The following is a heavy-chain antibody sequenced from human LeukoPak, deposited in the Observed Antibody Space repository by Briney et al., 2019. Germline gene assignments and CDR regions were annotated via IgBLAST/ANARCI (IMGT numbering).Heavy chain of an antibody. V-gene: IGHV1-69*05. CDR3: AREYSNWGANYYYYYMDV. D-gene: IGHD4-11*01. CDR1: GGTFSSYA. J-gene: IGHJ6*03. Sequence: GASVKVSCKASGGTFSSYAISWVRQAPGQGLKWMGRIIPIFGTANYAQKFQGRVTITTDESTSTAYMELSSLRSEDTAVYYCAREYSNWGANYYYYYMDVWGKGTTVTVSS. CDR2: IIPIFGTA.